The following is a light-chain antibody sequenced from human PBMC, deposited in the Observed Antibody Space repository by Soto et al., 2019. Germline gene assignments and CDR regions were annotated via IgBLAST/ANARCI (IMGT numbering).Light chain of an antibody. Sequence: RQLSQYPSSMSASVGDRVTITCRASQSISSYLNWYQQKPGKAPKLLIYAASSLQSGVPSRFSGSGSGTDFTLTISRLQPDDFAPYYCQQSYSASPLTFGGGTKVDIK. CDR1: QSISSY. CDR2: AAS. V-gene: IGKV1-39*01. J-gene: IGKJ4*01. CDR3: QQSYSASPLT.